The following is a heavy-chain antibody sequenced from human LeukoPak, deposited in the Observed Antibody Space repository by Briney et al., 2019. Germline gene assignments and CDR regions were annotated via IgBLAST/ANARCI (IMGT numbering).Heavy chain of an antibody. J-gene: IGHJ4*02. CDR2: IWYDGSNQ. CDR1: GFTFSNYG. D-gene: IGHD3-10*01. V-gene: IGHV3-33*01. Sequence: GRSLRLSCAASGFTFSNYGMHWVRQAPGKGLEWVAVIWYDGSNQYYADSVKGRFTISRDNSKNTLYLQMNSLRAEDTAVYYCARGVRGSGNFDYWGQGTLVTVSS. CDR3: ARGVRGSGNFDY.